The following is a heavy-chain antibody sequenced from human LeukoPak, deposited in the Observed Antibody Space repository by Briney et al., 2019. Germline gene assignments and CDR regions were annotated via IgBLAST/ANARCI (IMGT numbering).Heavy chain of an antibody. CDR2: INPTSGGT. CDR3: ARGAAHYGSGSYYSPTAYYFDY. CDR1: GYTFTGYY. D-gene: IGHD3-10*01. Sequence: ASVKVSCKASGYTFTGYYMHWVRQAPGQGLEWMGQINPTSGGTNYAQKFQGRVTMTRDSSIGTAYMELSRLRSDDTAVYYCARGAAHYGSGSYYSPTAYYFDYWGQGTLVTVSS. V-gene: IGHV1-2*06. J-gene: IGHJ4*02.